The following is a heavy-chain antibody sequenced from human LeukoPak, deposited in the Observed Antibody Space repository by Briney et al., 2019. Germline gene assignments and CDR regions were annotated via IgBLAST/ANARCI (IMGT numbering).Heavy chain of an antibody. CDR1: GYTFTGYY. J-gene: IGHJ4*02. CDR3: ARAQGYYDSSGYRLPGGPDY. D-gene: IGHD3-22*01. CDR2: INPNSGGT. Sequence: GASVKVSCKASGYTFTGYYMHWVRQAPGQGLEWMGWINPNSGGTNYAQKFQGRVNMTRDTSISTAYMELSRLRSDDTAVYYCARAQGYYDSSGYRLPGGPDYWGQGTLVTVSS. V-gene: IGHV1-2*02.